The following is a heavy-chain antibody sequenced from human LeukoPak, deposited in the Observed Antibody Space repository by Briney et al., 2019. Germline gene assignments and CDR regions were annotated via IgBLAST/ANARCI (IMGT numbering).Heavy chain of an antibody. J-gene: IGHJ5*02. CDR3: ARWQGPNMFDP. V-gene: IGHV4-31*03. CDR1: GGSISSGGYY. Sequence: SETLSLTCNVSGGSISSGGYYWSWIRQHPGKGLEWIGYIYYSGSTYYNPSLKSRVTISVDTSKSQFSLKLSSVTAADTAVYYCARWQGPNMFDPWGQGTLVTVSS. CDR2: IYYSGST.